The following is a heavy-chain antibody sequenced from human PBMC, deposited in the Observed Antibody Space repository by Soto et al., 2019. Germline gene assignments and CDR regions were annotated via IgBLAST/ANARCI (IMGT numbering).Heavy chain of an antibody. Sequence: SETLSITCIVSVGTISGYYWTWIRQPAGKGLEWIGRIYSSGNTKYNPSLQSRVTMPLDTSNNQFSLRLTSVTAADTAVYYCARGQRFSDWFDPWGQGTLVTVSS. CDR1: VGTISGYY. V-gene: IGHV4-4*07. CDR3: ARGQRFSDWFDP. J-gene: IGHJ5*02. CDR2: IYSSGNT. D-gene: IGHD3-3*01.